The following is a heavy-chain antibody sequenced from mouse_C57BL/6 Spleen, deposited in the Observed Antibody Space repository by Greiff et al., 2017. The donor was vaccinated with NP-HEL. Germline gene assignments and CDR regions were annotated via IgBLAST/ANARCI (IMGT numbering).Heavy chain of an antibody. Sequence: QVQLQQSGAELVRPGASVKLSCKASGYTFTDYYINWVKQRPGQGLEWIARIYPGSGNTYYNEKFKGKATLTAEKSSSTAYMQLSSLTSEDSAVYICARGGFGYWGQGTLVTVSA. CDR2: IYPGSGNT. J-gene: IGHJ3*01. CDR1: GYTFTDYY. CDR3: ARGGFGY. V-gene: IGHV1-76*01.